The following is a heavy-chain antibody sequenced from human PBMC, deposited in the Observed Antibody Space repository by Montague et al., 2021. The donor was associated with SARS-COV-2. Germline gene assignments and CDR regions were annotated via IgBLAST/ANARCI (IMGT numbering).Heavy chain of an antibody. J-gene: IGHJ4*02. CDR3: ARAQNICFIANCVNYFDL. CDR1: VCSIPGSY. CDR2: VHYTGST. D-gene: IGHD1-1*01. V-gene: IGHV4-59*01. Sequence: SETLSLTCAVPVCSIPGSYRSWTRLYPGHSLEWFGYVHYTGSTKYNPSLKTRVTLSLDTPKNHFSLRLNSVTAADTAVYYCARAQNICFIANCVNYFDLWGLGALVSVSS.